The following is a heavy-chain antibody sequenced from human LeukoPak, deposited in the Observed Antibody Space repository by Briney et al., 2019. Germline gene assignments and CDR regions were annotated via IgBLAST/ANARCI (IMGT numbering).Heavy chain of an antibody. J-gene: IGHJ4*02. Sequence: GGALRLSCAASGFTFSDYWMHWVRQAPGKGLVWVSRINTHGGSTSYAVSVKGRFTISRDNATNTLYLQMDSLRAEDTAVYYCARATSGWYYFDYWGQGTLVTVSA. CDR1: GFTFSDYW. D-gene: IGHD6-19*01. V-gene: IGHV3-74*01. CDR3: ARATSGWYYFDY. CDR2: INTHGGST.